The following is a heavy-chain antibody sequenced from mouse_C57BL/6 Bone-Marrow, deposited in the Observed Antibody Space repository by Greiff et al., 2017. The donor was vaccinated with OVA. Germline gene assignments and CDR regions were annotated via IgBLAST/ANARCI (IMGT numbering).Heavy chain of an antibody. CDR1: GYTFTSYW. Sequence: EVQLQQSGTVLARPGASVKMSCKTSGYTFTSYWMHWVKQRPGQGLEWIGAIYPGNSDTSYNQKFKGKAKLTAVTSASTAYMELSSLTNEDSAVYYCTIKRRLTGTDAMDYWGQGTSVTVSS. V-gene: IGHV1-5*01. D-gene: IGHD4-1*01. CDR2: IYPGNSDT. J-gene: IGHJ4*01. CDR3: TIKRRLTGTDAMDY.